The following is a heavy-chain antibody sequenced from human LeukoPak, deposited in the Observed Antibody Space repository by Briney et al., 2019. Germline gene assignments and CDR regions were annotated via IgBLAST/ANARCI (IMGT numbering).Heavy chain of an antibody. CDR1: GFTFSSYW. CDR2: IKQDGSEK. Sequence: PGGSLRLSCAASGFTFSSYWMSCVRQAPGKGLEWVANIKQDGSEKYYVDSVKGRFTISRDNAKNSLYLQMNSLRAEDTAVYYCARVEQLVRYYYYYYYMDVWGKGTTVTVSS. J-gene: IGHJ6*03. D-gene: IGHD6-13*01. V-gene: IGHV3-7*01. CDR3: ARVEQLVRYYYYYYYMDV.